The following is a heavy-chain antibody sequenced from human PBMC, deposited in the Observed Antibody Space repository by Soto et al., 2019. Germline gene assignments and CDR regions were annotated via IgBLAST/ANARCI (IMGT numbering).Heavy chain of an antibody. J-gene: IGHJ3*02. V-gene: IGHV3-30*18. CDR2: ISYDGSTK. CDR1: GFTFSNYG. Sequence: PGGSLRLSCAASGFTFSNYGMHWVRQAPGKGLEWVAIISYDGSTKYYADSVKGRFTISRDNSKNTLYLQLNSLTAEDTAVYYCAKDTRKELRFLERFGGDDAFDIWGQGTMVTVSS. CDR3: AKDTRKELRFLERFGGDDAFDI. D-gene: IGHD3-3*01.